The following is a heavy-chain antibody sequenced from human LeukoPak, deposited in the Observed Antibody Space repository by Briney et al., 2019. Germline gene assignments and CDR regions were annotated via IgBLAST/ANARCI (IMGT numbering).Heavy chain of an antibody. CDR1: GFTFSDYY. V-gene: IGHV3-11*01. CDR2: ISSSGSTI. D-gene: IGHD3-3*01. J-gene: IGHJ4*02. Sequence: PGGSLRLSCAASGFTFSDYYMSWIRQAPGKGLGWVSYISSSGSTIYYADSVKGRFTISRDNAKNSLYLQMNSLRAEDTAVYYCARDPFPYDFWSGYLYYWGQGTLVTVSS. CDR3: ARDPFPYDFWSGYLYY.